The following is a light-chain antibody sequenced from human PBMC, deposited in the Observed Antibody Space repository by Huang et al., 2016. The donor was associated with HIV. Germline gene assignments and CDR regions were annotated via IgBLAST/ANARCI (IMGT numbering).Light chain of an antibody. CDR1: QYVGTS. Sequence: EIVVTQSPATLSVSPGEGATLSCRASQYVGTSFAWYQQKPGQSPRLVIHSVSTRATGFPARFSGSGSRTECTLTITSLQSEDCALYYCQQYYNWPWTFGLGTKVEI. V-gene: IGKV3-15*01. J-gene: IGKJ1*01. CDR3: QQYYNWPWT. CDR2: SVS.